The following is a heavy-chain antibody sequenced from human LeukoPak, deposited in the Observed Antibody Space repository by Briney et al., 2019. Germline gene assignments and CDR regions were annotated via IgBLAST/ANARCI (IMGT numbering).Heavy chain of an antibody. CDR3: ARARSVVRGGQPPDP. Sequence: ASVKVSCKASGYTFTGYYMHWVRQAPGQGLEWMGWINPNSGGTNYAQKFQGRVTMTRDTSISTAYMELSRLRSDDTAVYYCARARSVVRGGQPPDPWGQGTLVTVSS. CDR2: INPNSGGT. CDR1: GYTFTGYY. V-gene: IGHV1-2*02. D-gene: IGHD3-10*01. J-gene: IGHJ5*02.